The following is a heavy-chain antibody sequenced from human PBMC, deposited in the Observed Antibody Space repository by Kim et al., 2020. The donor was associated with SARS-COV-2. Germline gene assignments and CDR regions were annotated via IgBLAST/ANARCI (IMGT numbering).Heavy chain of an antibody. V-gene: IGHV3-23*01. CDR2: ISGSGGST. D-gene: IGHD3-10*01. CDR3: AHTDYYGSGSYYPNLLDP. CDR1: GFTFSSYA. J-gene: IGHJ5*02. Sequence: GGSLRLSCAASGFTFSSYAMSWVRQAPGKGLEWVSAISGSGGSTYYADSVKGRFTISRDNSKNTLYLQMNSLRAEDTAVYYCAHTDYYGSGSYYPNLLDPWGQGTLVTVST.